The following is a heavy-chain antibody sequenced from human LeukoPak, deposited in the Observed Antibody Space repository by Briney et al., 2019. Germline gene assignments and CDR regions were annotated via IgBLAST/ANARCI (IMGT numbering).Heavy chain of an antibody. D-gene: IGHD3-22*01. Sequence: PGGSLRLSCAASQFTFNIYPMHWVRQAPGKGLEWVATIAYDGTNIFYADSVRGRFTISRDNSKSALFLEMNSLRGEDTAVYYCAREAYDISGYGMDVWGQGTMVTVSS. V-gene: IGHV3-30-3*01. CDR3: AREAYDISGYGMDV. CDR2: IAYDGTNI. CDR1: QFTFNIYP. J-gene: IGHJ6*02.